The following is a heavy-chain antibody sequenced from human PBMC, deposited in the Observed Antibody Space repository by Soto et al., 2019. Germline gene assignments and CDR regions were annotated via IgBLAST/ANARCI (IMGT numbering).Heavy chain of an antibody. Sequence: ASVKVSCKASGGTFSSYAISWVRQAPGQGLEWMGGIIPIFGTANYAQKFQGRVTITADESTSTAYMELSSLRSEDTAVYYCARALPYCNNGVCSPGIYYYYGMDVWGQGTTVTVS. CDR1: GGTFSSYA. CDR2: IIPIFGTA. J-gene: IGHJ6*02. V-gene: IGHV1-69*13. CDR3: ARALPYCNNGVCSPGIYYYYGMDV. D-gene: IGHD2-8*01.